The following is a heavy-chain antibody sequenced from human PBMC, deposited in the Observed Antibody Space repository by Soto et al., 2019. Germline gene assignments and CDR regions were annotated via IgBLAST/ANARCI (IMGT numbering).Heavy chain of an antibody. J-gene: IGHJ6*02. V-gene: IGHV1-18*01. CDR3: ARGGYYDSSGSRYYHYYGMDV. CDR2: ISPYNDDT. D-gene: IGHD3-22*01. CDR1: GYTFTSYG. Sequence: QAQLVQSGVEVKKPGASVKVSCKASGYTFTSYGINLVRQSPGHGLEWLGWISPYNDDTKYAQKRRVRVAMTTDTYSSTAYMALMSLSSDDTAVYFCARGGYYDSSGSRYYHYYGMDVWGQGTTVTVSS.